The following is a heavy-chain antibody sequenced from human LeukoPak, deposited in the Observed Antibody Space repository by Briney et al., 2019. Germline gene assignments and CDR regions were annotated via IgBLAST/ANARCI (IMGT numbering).Heavy chain of an antibody. CDR1: GFTFSSYS. J-gene: IGHJ3*02. CDR2: ISSSSSYI. D-gene: IGHD4-17*01. Sequence: PGGSLRLSCAASGFTFSSYSMNWVRQAPGKGLEWVSSISSSSSYIYYADSVKGRFTISRDNAKNSLYLQMNSLRAEDTAVYYCARDRPLDYGDYVGAFDIWGQGTMVTVSS. V-gene: IGHV3-21*01. CDR3: ARDRPLDYGDYVGAFDI.